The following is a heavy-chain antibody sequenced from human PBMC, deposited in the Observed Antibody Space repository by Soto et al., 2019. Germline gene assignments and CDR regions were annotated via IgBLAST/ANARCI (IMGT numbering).Heavy chain of an antibody. CDR2: INHSGST. CDR3: AFNFDY. CDR1: GGSFSGYY. Sequence: SETLSLPCAVSGGSFSGYYRSWIRQPPGKGLEWIGEINHSGSTNYNPSLKSRVTISVDTSKKQFSLKLSSVTAAAAAGYYRAFNFDYWGHGTLLAASS. V-gene: IGHV4-34*01. J-gene: IGHJ4*01.